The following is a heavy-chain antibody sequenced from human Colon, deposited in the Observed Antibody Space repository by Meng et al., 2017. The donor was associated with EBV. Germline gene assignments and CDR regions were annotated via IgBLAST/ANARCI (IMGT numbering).Heavy chain of an antibody. Sequence: QVQLVQSEAEVKKPGASVKVSRKASGYTLTSYGISWVRQAPGQGLEWMGWISAYNGNTNYAQKLQGRVTMTTDTSTSTAYMELRSLRSDDTAVYYCARNRPRGVATGANWFDPWGQGTLVTVSS. CDR2: ISAYNGNT. J-gene: IGHJ5*02. D-gene: IGHD5-12*01. CDR3: ARNRPRGVATGANWFDP. V-gene: IGHV1-18*01. CDR1: GYTLTSYG.